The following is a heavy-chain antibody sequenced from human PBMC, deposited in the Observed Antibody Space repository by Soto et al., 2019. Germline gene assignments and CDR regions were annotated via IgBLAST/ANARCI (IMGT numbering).Heavy chain of an antibody. D-gene: IGHD3-10*01. CDR3: AHYVSASPAGWFDP. J-gene: IGHJ5*02. Sequence: QITLKESGPALVKPTQTLTLTCTLSGFSLSTSGEGVGWIRRPPGEALEWLALIYWVDDNRYNPTLKTRLTITKDTSKNQVVLTLTNMDPVDTATYYCAHYVSASPAGWFDPWGQGILVTVSS. CDR1: GFSLSTSGEG. CDR2: IYWVDDN. V-gene: IGHV2-5*02.